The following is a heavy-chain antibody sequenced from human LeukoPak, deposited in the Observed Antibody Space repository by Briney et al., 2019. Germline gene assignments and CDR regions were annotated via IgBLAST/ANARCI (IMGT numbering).Heavy chain of an antibody. CDR1: GFTFRSYS. CDR2: ISTSSSHI. J-gene: IGHJ6*02. V-gene: IGHV3-21*01. CDR3: VRSYYGMYV. Sequence: PGGSLRLSCAASGFTFRSYSMNWVRQAPGMGLEWVSSISTSSSHIYYADSVEGRFTISRDNAKSSLYLQMNSLRAEDTAVYYCVRSYYGMYVWGLGTTVSVSS.